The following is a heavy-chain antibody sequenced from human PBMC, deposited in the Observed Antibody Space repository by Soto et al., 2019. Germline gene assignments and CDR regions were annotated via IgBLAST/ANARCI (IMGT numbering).Heavy chain of an antibody. CDR2: INPNSGGT. CDR1: GYTFTGYY. CDR3: ARGFAYYDCSGSNSYYYSYGMDV. D-gene: IGHD3-22*01. J-gene: IGHJ6*02. V-gene: IGHV1-2*04. Sequence: GASVKVSCKASGYTFTGYYMHWVRQAPGQGLEWMGWINPNSGGTNYAQKFQGWVTMTRDTSISTAYMELSRLRSDDTAVYYCARGFAYYDCSGSNSYYYSYGMDVWGQGTTVTVSS.